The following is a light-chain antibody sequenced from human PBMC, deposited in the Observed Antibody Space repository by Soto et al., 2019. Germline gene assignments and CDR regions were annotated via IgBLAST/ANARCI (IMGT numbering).Light chain of an antibody. CDR2: GAS. J-gene: IGKJ4*01. Sequence: EIVLTQSPGTLSLSPGERATLSCRASQSVSSRSLAWYQQKPGQAPRLLIYGASSRATGIPDRFSGSGSGTDFTLTISRLEPEDFAVYYCQQYGRSPGLTFGGGTKVDIK. CDR1: QSVSSRS. CDR3: QQYGRSPGLT. V-gene: IGKV3-20*01.